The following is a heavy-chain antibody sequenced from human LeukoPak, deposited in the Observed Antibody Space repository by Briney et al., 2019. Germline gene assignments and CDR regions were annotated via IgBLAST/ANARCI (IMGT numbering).Heavy chain of an antibody. J-gene: IGHJ4*02. CDR3: AKERRYCGGDCYPLYFDY. Sequence: QPGGSLRLSCAASGFTFSSYAMSWVRQAPGKGLEWVSAISGSGGSTYYADSVKGRFTISRDNSKNTLYLQVNSLRAEDTAVYYCAKERRYCGGDCYPLYFDYWGQGTLVTVSS. CDR1: GFTFSSYA. V-gene: IGHV3-23*01. D-gene: IGHD2-21*02. CDR2: ISGSGGST.